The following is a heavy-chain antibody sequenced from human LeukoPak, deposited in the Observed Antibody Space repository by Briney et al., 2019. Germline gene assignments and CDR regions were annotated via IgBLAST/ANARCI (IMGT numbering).Heavy chain of an antibody. CDR2: IYPGDSDT. D-gene: IGHD4-17*01. V-gene: IGHV5-51*01. Sequence: RPMPGXGLXWMGIIYPGDSDTRYSPSFQGQVTISADKSISTAYLQWSSLRASDTAMYYCARLRTYGDLPYYFDYWGQGTLVTVSS. CDR3: ARLRTYGDLPYYFDY. J-gene: IGHJ4*02.